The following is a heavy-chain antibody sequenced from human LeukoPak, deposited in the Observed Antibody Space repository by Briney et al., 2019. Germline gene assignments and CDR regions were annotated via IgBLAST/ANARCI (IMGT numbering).Heavy chain of an antibody. V-gene: IGHV3-30*02. D-gene: IGHD3-10*01. CDR2: IRYDGSNK. CDR3: AKVDYGSGSYPDY. J-gene: IGHJ4*02. Sequence: QSGGSLRLSCAASGFTFSSHGMHWVRQAPGKGLEWVAFIRYDGSNKYYADSVKGRFTISRDNSKNTLYLQMNSLRAEDTAVYYCAKVDYGSGSYPDYWGQGTLVTVSS. CDR1: GFTFSSHG.